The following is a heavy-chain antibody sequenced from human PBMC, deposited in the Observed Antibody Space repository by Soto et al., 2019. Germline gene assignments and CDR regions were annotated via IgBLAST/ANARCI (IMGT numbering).Heavy chain of an antibody. D-gene: IGHD3-22*01. J-gene: IGHJ4*02. Sequence: PGGSLRLSCAASGFTFSSYAMSWVRQAPGKGLEWVSAISGSGASTYYADSVKGRFTISRDNSKNTLYLQMNSLRAEDTAVYYCAKGQHYYDSSGYYDYWGQGTLVTVSS. CDR2: ISGSGAST. CDR3: AKGQHYYDSSGYYDY. V-gene: IGHV3-23*01. CDR1: GFTFSSYA.